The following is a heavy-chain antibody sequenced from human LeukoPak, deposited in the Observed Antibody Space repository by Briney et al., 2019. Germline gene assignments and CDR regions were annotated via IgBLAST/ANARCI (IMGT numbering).Heavy chain of an antibody. Sequence: HPGGSLRLSCAASGFTFSSYEMNWVRQAPGKGLEWVSYISSGSIIYYADSVKGRFTISRDNAKDSLYLQMNSLRAEDTAVYYCAREVLGSCSGGSCYAWDYWGQGTLVTVSS. CDR2: ISSGSII. CDR3: AREVLGSCSGGSCYAWDY. D-gene: IGHD2-15*01. V-gene: IGHV3-48*03. J-gene: IGHJ4*02. CDR1: GFTFSSYE.